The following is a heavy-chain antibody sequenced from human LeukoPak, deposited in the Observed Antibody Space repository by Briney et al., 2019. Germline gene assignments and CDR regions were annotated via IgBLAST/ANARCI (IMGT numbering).Heavy chain of an antibody. D-gene: IGHD3-10*01. CDR3: ARDHHYGSGTLYGMDV. CDR2: INAGNGNT. V-gene: IGHV1-3*01. J-gene: IGHJ6*04. CDR1: GYTFTSYA. Sequence: ASVKVSCKASGYTFTSYAMHWVRQAPGQRLEWMGWINAGNGNTKYSQKFQGRVTITRDTSASTAYMELSSLRSEDTAVYYCARDHHYGSGTLYGMDVWGKGTTVTVSS.